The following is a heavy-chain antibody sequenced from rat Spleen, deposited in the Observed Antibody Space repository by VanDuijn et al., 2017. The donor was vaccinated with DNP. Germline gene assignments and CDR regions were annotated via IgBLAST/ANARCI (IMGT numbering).Heavy chain of an antibody. D-gene: IGHD5-1*01. Sequence: EVQLVESGGGLVQPGRSLKLSCAASGFTFSDYYMAWVRQAPTKGLEWVAYIAYDGGITYYGDSVKGRFTISRDNAKSTLYLQMDSLRSEDTATYYCARLGDYWGQGVMVTVSS. CDR3: ARLGDY. J-gene: IGHJ2*01. V-gene: IGHV5-7*01. CDR1: GFTFSDYY. CDR2: IAYDGGIT.